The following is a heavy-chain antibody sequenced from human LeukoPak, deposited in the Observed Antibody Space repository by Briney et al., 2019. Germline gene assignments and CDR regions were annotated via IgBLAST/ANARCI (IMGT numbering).Heavy chain of an antibody. CDR1: RFTFYGYT. D-gene: IGHD3-16*01. Sequence: GGSLRLSCAASRFTFYGYTMYWIRQAPGKGLEWVSGISASGASTYYADSVKGRFTISIDNSKNTLYLQMNSLRAEDTPVYYCARRAGAYTHPYDYWGQGTLVTVSP. V-gene: IGHV3-23*01. J-gene: IGHJ4*02. CDR2: ISASGAST. CDR3: ARRAGAYTHPYDY.